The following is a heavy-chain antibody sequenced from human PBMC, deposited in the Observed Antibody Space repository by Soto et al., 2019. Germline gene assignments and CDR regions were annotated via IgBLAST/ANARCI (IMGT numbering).Heavy chain of an antibody. Sequence: EVQLVQSGVEVKKPGESLKISCKGSGYSFTRYWIGWLRQMPGKGLEWMGIIFPSDSDARYSPSFQGHVTISADKSISTAYLQLSSLKASDTAMYYCARTGGYCSSGNCYRIDHWGQGTLVTVSS. J-gene: IGHJ4*02. CDR2: IFPSDSDA. V-gene: IGHV5-51*03. CDR1: GYSFTRYW. CDR3: ARTGGYCSSGNCYRIDH. D-gene: IGHD2-15*01.